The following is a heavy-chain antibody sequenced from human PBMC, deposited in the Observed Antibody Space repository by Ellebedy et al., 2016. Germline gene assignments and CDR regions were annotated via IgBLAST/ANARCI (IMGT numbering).Heavy chain of an antibody. CDR1: GGSISSSSYY. Sequence: GSLRLSCTVSGGSISSSSYYWGWIRQPPGKGLEWIGSIYYSGSTYYNPFLKSRVTISVDTSKNQFSLKLSSVTAADTAVYYCARSASLWFGELLYSVDWFDPWGQGTLVTVSS. CDR2: IYYSGST. J-gene: IGHJ5*02. D-gene: IGHD3-10*01. V-gene: IGHV4-39*01. CDR3: ARSASLWFGELLYSVDWFDP.